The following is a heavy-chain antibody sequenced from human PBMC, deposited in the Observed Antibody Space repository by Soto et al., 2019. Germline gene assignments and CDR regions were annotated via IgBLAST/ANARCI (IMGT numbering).Heavy chain of an antibody. D-gene: IGHD6-19*01. V-gene: IGHV3-30-3*01. CDR1: GFTFSSYA. J-gene: IGHJ6*02. Sequence: GGSLRLSCAASGFTFSSYAMHWVRQAPGKGLEWVAVISYDGSNKYYADSVKGRFTISRDNSKNTLYLQMNSLRAEDTAVYYCARDGSRQWLGISGYYYYGMDVWGQGTTVTVSS. CDR2: ISYDGSNK. CDR3: ARDGSRQWLGISGYYYYGMDV.